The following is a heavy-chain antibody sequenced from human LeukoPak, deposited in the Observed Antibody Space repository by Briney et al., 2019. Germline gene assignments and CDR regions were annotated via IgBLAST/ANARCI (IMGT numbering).Heavy chain of an antibody. J-gene: IGHJ4*02. CDR2: IYYSGST. CDR3: ARSSVGAGPRFDY. Sequence: PSETLSLTCAVYGGSFSGYSWTWIRQPPGKGLEWIGYIYYSGSTNYNPSLKSRVTISVDTSKNQFSLKLSSVTAADTAVYYCARSSVGAGPRFDYWGQGTLVTVSS. D-gene: IGHD1-26*01. V-gene: IGHV4-59*01. CDR1: GGSFSGYS.